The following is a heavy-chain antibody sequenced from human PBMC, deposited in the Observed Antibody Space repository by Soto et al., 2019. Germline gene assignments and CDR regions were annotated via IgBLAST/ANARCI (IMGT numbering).Heavy chain of an antibody. J-gene: IGHJ3*02. CDR3: ARGYQLPPGAFDI. D-gene: IGHD2-2*01. V-gene: IGHV1-3*01. CDR1: GYTFTSYA. CDR2: INAGNGNT. Sequence: QVQLVQSGAEVKKPGASVKVSCQASGYTFTSYAMHWVRQAPGQRLEWMGWINAGNGNTKYSQKFQGRVTITRDTSASTAYMELSSLRSEDTAVYYCARGYQLPPGAFDIWGQGTMVTVSS.